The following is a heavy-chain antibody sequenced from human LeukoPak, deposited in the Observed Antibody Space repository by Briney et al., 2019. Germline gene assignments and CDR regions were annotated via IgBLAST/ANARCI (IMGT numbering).Heavy chain of an antibody. Sequence: ASETLSLTCTVSGGSISNYYWSWIRQPPGKGLKWIGYIYYSGSTNYNPSLKSRVTISIDTSKNQFSLKLSSVTAADTAVYYCARDMGYCSSTSCSFGSHYYYMDVWGKGTTVTVSS. CDR2: IYYSGST. CDR1: GGSISNYY. V-gene: IGHV4-59*01. CDR3: ARDMGYCSSTSCSFGSHYYYMDV. J-gene: IGHJ6*03. D-gene: IGHD2-2*01.